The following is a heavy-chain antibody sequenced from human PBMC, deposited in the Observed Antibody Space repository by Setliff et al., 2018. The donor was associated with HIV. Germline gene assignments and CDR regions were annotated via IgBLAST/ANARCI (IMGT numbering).Heavy chain of an antibody. D-gene: IGHD1-26*01. CDR2: FDPEDGET. CDR1: GYTLTELS. CDR3: ARFRKFQLVGALDY. V-gene: IGHV1-24*01. J-gene: IGHJ4*02. Sequence: GASVKVSCKISGYTLTELSIHWVRQAPGKGLEWMANFDPEDGETFYAQKFQGRVTMTRNTSISTAYMELSSLRSEDTAVYYCARFRKFQLVGALDYWGQGTLVTVSS.